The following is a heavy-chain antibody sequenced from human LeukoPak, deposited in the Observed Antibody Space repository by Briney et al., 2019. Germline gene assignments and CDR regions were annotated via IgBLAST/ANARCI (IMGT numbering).Heavy chain of an antibody. D-gene: IGHD1-26*01. Sequence: PGGSLRLSCAASGFTFSSYSMNWVRQAPGKGLEWVSSISSSSSYIYYADSVKGRFTISRDNAKNSLYLQMNSLRAEDTAVYYCARDLRREWELHNYFDYWGQGPLVTVSS. J-gene: IGHJ4*02. V-gene: IGHV3-21*01. CDR3: ARDLRREWELHNYFDY. CDR2: ISSSSSYI. CDR1: GFTFSSYS.